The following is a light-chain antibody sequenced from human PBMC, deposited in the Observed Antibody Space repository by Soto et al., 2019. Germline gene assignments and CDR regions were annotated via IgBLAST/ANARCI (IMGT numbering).Light chain of an antibody. Sequence: QSALTQPASVSGSPGQSITISCTGTSSDVGGYNYVSWYQRHPGKAPKLMIYEVINRPSGVSNRFSGSKSGNTASLTISGLQAEDEADYYCSSYTSSNTLVFGGGTKVTVL. CDR2: EVI. CDR1: SSDVGGYNY. J-gene: IGLJ3*02. CDR3: SSYTSSNTLV. V-gene: IGLV2-14*01.